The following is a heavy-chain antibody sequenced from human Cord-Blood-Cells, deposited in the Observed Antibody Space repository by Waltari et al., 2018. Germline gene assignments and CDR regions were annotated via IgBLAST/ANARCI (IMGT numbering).Heavy chain of an antibody. CDR2: INHRGST. CDR3: ARRPVRRGNYYGSGSFDY. Sequence: QVQLQQWGAGLLKPSETLSLTCAVYGGSFSGSYWSWIRQPPGKGLEWIGEINHRGSTNYNPTIKSRVTISVDTSKNQFSLKLSFVTAADTAVYYCARRPVRRGNYYGSGSFDYWGQGTLVTVSS. CDR1: GGSFSGSY. J-gene: IGHJ4*02. V-gene: IGHV4-34*01. D-gene: IGHD3-10*01.